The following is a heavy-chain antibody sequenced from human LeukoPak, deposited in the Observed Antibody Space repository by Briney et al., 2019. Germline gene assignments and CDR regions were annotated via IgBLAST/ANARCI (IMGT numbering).Heavy chain of an antibody. D-gene: IGHD5-12*01. CDR2: ITWDGGRT. V-gene: IGHV3-43D*03. J-gene: IGHJ3*02. CDR1: GFTFDDYA. Sequence: GGSLRLSCAASGFTFDDYAMHWVRHAPGKGLEWVSLITWDGGRTYYADSVKGRFTISRDNSKNSLYLQMNSLRAEDTAVYYCARNLVAAEDAFDIWGQGTMVTVSS. CDR3: ARNLVAAEDAFDI.